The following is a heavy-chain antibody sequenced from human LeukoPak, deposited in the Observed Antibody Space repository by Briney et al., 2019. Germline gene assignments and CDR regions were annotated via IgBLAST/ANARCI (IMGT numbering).Heavy chain of an antibody. CDR3: ARESPYSSSWFDN. CDR1: GYTFTGYY. CDR2: INPSDSGT. D-gene: IGHD6-13*01. Sequence: ASVKVSCKASGYTFTGYYLHWVRQAPGQGLEWMGRINPSDSGTNYAQKFRGRVTMTTDTSINTAYMALKSLKAIAMAVYYCARESPYSSSWFDNWGQGTLVTVYS. V-gene: IGHV1-2*02. J-gene: IGHJ4*02.